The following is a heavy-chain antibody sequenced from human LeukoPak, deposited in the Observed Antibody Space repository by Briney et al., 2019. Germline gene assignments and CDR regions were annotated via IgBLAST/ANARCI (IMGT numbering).Heavy chain of an antibody. D-gene: IGHD3-22*01. Sequence: ASVKVSCKASGGTFSSYAISWVRQAPGQGLEWMGRIIPIFGIANYAQKFQGRVTITADKSTSTAYMELSSLRSEDTAVYYCALASYYDSSGYYYYYYYGMDVWGQGTTVTVSS. CDR2: IIPIFGIA. CDR1: GGTFSSYA. V-gene: IGHV1-69*04. CDR3: ALASYYDSSGYYYYYYYGMDV. J-gene: IGHJ6*02.